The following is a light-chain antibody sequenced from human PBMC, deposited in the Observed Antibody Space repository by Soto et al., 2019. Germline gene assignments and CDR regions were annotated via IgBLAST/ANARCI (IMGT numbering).Light chain of an antibody. CDR1: SSNIGSNT. CDR2: SNN. CDR3: AAWEDSLKEVV. Sequence: QSVLTQPPSASGTPGQRVTISCSGSSSNIGSNTVNWYQQLPGTAPKLLIYSNNQRPSGVPDRFSGSKSGTSASLAISGLQSEDEADYYCAAWEDSLKEVVFGGGTKVTVL. J-gene: IGLJ2*01. V-gene: IGLV1-44*01.